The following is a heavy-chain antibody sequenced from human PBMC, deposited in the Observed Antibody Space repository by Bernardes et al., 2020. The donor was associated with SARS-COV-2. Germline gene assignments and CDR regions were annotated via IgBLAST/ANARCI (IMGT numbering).Heavy chain of an antibody. D-gene: IGHD3-16*01. J-gene: IGHJ4*02. Sequence: GGSLRLSCAASGLIVSDAWMSWLRQAPGMKLEWIGLIKRKTDDGTTDYAAPAKGRFTISRDDSKNTLSLEINGLRNEDTAVYYCATGGHYFGDWGQGTLVTVSS. CDR3: ATGGHYFGD. CDR1: GLIVSDAW. V-gene: IGHV3-15*01. CDR2: IKRKTDDGTT.